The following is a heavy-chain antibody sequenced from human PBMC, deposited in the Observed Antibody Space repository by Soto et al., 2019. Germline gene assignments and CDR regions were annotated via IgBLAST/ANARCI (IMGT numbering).Heavy chain of an antibody. CDR1: GFTFSSYG. J-gene: IGHJ4*02. D-gene: IGHD3-22*01. CDR2: IKYDGSEK. Sequence: PGGSLRLSCAPSGFTFSSYGMHWVRQAPGKGLEWVAVIKYDGSEKNYADTAKGRFTISRDSSKNTLYLQMNSLRAEDTAVYYCARDVWDSSGYYLDYWGQGTLVTVSS. V-gene: IGHV3-33*01. CDR3: ARDVWDSSGYYLDY.